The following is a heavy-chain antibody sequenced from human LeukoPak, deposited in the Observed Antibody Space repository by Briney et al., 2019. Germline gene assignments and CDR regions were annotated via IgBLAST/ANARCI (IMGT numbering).Heavy chain of an antibody. V-gene: IGHV3-11*04. CDR2: ISSSGSTI. J-gene: IGHJ3*02. CDR3: AKLYYYGSGSYPPSGAFDI. CDR1: GFTFSDYY. Sequence: PGGSLRLSCAASGFTFSDYYMSWIRQAPGKGLEWVSYISSSGSTIYYADSVKGRFTISRDNAKNSLYLQMNSLRAEDTAVYYCAKLYYYGSGSYPPSGAFDIWGQGTMVTVSS. D-gene: IGHD3-10*01.